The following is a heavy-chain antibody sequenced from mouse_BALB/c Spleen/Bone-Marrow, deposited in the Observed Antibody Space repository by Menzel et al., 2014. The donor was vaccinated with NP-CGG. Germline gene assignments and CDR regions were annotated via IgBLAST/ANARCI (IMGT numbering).Heavy chain of an antibody. V-gene: IGHV1-18*01. Sequence: VQLKESGPELVKPGASMMISCKASGYSFTGYNQKRVKQSHGKNPEGIGLINPYNGGTSYNQKFKGKATLTVDKSSSTAYMELLSLTSEDSAVYYCARRGYGYDDYFDYWGQGTTLTVSS. CDR3: ARRGYGYDDYFDY. CDR1: GYSFTGYN. CDR2: INPYNGGT. J-gene: IGHJ2*01. D-gene: IGHD2-2*01.